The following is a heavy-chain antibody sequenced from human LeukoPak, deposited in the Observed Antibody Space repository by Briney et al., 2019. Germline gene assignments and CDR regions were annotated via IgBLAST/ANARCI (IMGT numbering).Heavy chain of an antibody. CDR1: GGSISSYY. CDR2: INHSGST. V-gene: IGHV4-34*01. Sequence: PSETLSLTCTVSGGSISSYYWSWIRQPPGKGLEWIGEINHSGSTNYDPSLKSRVTISVDTSKNQFFLKLNSVTAADTAVYYCARAYSSSGYNWFDPWGQGTLVTVSS. J-gene: IGHJ5*02. CDR3: ARAYSSSGYNWFDP. D-gene: IGHD6-6*01.